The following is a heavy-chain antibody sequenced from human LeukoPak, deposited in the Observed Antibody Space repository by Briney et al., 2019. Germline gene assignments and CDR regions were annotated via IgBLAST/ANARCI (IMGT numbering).Heavy chain of an antibody. D-gene: IGHD2-2*01. Sequence: GGSLRLSCAASGFTFSSYAMSWVRQAPGKGLEWVSAISGSGGSTYYADSVKGRFTISRDNSKNTLYLQMNSPRAEDTAVYYCAKDHCSSTSCYRFNWFDPWGQGTLVTISS. J-gene: IGHJ5*02. CDR3: AKDHCSSTSCYRFNWFDP. V-gene: IGHV3-23*01. CDR2: ISGSGGST. CDR1: GFTFSSYA.